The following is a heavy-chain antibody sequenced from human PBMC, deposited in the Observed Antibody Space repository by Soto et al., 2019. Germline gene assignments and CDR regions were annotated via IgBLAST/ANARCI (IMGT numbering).Heavy chain of an antibody. V-gene: IGHV1-69*01. Sequence: QVQLVQSVAEVKKPGSSVKVSCKASGGTFSSYAISWVRQAPGHGLEWMGGIIPISGTANYAQKFQGRVTITADESTSTAYMELSSLRSEDTAVYYCARSQGSSTSLEIYYYYYYGMDVWGQGTTVTVSS. CDR3: ARSQGSSTSLEIYYYYYYGMDV. J-gene: IGHJ6*02. CDR2: IIPISGTA. CDR1: GGTFSSYA. D-gene: IGHD2-2*01.